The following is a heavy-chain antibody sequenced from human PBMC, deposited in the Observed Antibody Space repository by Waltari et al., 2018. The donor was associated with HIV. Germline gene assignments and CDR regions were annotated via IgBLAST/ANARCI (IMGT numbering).Heavy chain of an antibody. CDR3: ARDPCSTTSCYGAYYHNGMDV. CDR1: GYSFIHYG. J-gene: IGHJ6*02. Sequence: QVQMLQSGSEVRKPGASVKVSCRTSGYSFIHYGVHWVRQAPGLGLEWMGWISPYNANTNYAPKLRGRVTMTTDTSTSTAYMEVRSLTSDDTAVYYCARDPCSTTSCYGAYYHNGMDVWGQGTTVTVSS. CDR2: ISPYNANT. D-gene: IGHD2-2*01. V-gene: IGHV1-18*01.